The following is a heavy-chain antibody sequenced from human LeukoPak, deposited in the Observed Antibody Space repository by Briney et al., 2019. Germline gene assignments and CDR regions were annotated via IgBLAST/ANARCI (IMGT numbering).Heavy chain of an antibody. Sequence: GGSLRLSCAASGFTFSSYSMNWVRQAPGKGLEWVSSISSSSSYIYYADSVKGRFTISRDNAKNSLYLQMNSLRAEDTAVYYCARDENDGYYYYMDVWGKGTTVTVSS. CDR1: GFTFSSYS. D-gene: IGHD2/OR15-2a*01. V-gene: IGHV3-21*01. CDR3: ARDENDGYYYYMDV. J-gene: IGHJ6*03. CDR2: ISSSSSYI.